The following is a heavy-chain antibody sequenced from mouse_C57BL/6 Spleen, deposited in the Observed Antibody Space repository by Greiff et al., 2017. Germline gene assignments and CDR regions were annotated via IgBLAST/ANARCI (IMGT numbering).Heavy chain of an antibody. CDR1: GFTFSSYG. CDR3: ARHYCGSSDWYFDV. V-gene: IGHV5-6*02. D-gene: IGHD1-1*01. Sequence: DVMLVESGGDLVKPGGSLKLSCAASGFTFSSYGMSWVRQTPDKRLEWVATISSGGSYTYYPDSVKGRFTISRDNAKNTLYLQMSSLKSEDTAMYYCARHYCGSSDWYFDVWGTGTTVTVSS. J-gene: IGHJ1*03. CDR2: ISSGGSYT.